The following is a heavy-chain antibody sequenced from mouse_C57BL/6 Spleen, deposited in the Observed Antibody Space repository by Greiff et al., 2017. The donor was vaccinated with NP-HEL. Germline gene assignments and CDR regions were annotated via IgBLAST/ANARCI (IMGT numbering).Heavy chain of an antibody. J-gene: IGHJ4*01. CDR1: GFTFSSYG. V-gene: IGHV5-6*01. CDR2: ISSGGSYT. CDR3: ARISTMITTDAMDY. Sequence: EVQRVESGGDLVKPGGSLKLSCAASGFTFSSYGMSWVRPTPDKRLEWVATISSGGSYTYYPDSVKGRFTISRDNAKNTLYLQMSSLKSEDTAMYYCARISTMITTDAMDYWGQGTSVTVSS. D-gene: IGHD2-4*01.